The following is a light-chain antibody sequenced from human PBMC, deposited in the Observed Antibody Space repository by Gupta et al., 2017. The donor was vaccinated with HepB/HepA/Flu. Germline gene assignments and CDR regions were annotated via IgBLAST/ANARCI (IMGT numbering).Light chain of an antibody. J-gene: IGKJ2*01. V-gene: IGKV1-5*03. Sequence: DIQMTQSPSTLSASVGDRVSITCRASQSINNWLAWYQQRPGKAPKLLISKVSNVQSGVPSRFSGSGSGTEFTLTITSLQPDDSATYYCQQYNGYSSFGQGTKLEIK. CDR1: QSINNW. CDR3: QQYNGYSS. CDR2: KVS.